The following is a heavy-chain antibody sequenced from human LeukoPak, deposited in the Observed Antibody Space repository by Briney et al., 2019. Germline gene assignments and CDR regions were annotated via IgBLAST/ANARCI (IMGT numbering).Heavy chain of an antibody. Sequence: GGSLRLSCAASGITFSSLWMSWFRQAPGKGLEWVADIKHDGSEEHYVASVKGRFTISRDNAKLYLQMNSLKTEDTAVYYCTTIRAVVTHDFDYWGQGTLVTVSS. D-gene: IGHD4-23*01. J-gene: IGHJ4*02. CDR1: GITFSSLW. CDR3: TTIRAVVTHDFDY. CDR2: IKHDGSEE. V-gene: IGHV3-7*03.